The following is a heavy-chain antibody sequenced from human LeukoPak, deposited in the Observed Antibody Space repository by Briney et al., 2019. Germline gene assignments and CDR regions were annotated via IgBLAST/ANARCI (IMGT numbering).Heavy chain of an antibody. CDR3: ARGLDGSGSYYKDDY. CDR2: INHSGST. D-gene: IGHD3-10*01. Sequence: SETLSLTCAVYGGSFSGYYWSWIRQPPGKGLEWIGEINHSGSTNYNPSLKRRLTISVDTSKNQFSVKLSSVTAADTAVYYCARGLDGSGSYYKDDYWGQGTLVTVSS. V-gene: IGHV4-34*01. CDR1: GGSFSGYY. J-gene: IGHJ4*02.